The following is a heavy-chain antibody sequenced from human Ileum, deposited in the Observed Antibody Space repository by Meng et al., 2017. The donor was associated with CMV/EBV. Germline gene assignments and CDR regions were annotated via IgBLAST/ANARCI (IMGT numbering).Heavy chain of an antibody. D-gene: IGHD2-2*01. CDR3: AKGYCSSFSCRTDYYYGMDV. Sequence: GGSLRLSCAASGFTFNSYGMHWVRQAPGKGLEWVAFIRYDGGDKNYADSVKGRFTISRDNSKNTLYVQMSSLRSEDTAVYYCAKGYCSSFSCRTDYYYGMDVWGQGTTVTVSS. J-gene: IGHJ6*02. CDR1: GFTFNSYG. V-gene: IGHV3-30*02. CDR2: IRYDGGDK.